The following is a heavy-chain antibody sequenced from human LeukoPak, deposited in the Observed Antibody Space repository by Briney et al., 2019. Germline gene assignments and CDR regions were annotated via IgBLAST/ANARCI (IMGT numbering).Heavy chain of an antibody. Sequence: GGSLRLPCAASGFTFSSYAMSWVRQAPGKGLEWVSAISGSGGSTYYADSVKGRFTISRDNSKNTLYLQMNSLRAEDTAVYYCAKVPLYYYDSSGYYPYYWGQGTLVTVSS. J-gene: IGHJ4*02. D-gene: IGHD3-22*01. V-gene: IGHV3-23*01. CDR1: GFTFSSYA. CDR2: ISGSGGST. CDR3: AKVPLYYYDSSGYYPYY.